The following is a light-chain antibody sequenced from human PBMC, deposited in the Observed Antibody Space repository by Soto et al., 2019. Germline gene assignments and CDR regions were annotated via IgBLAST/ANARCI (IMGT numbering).Light chain of an antibody. Sequence: DIPMTQSPTSLSASVGDRVTITCRASQTINKNLNWYRHKLGKAPELLIYDASDSQAVVPSRFSGSGSGTDFTLIITGLQPEDFATYDCQQSDSSPYTFGQGTKLEIK. CDR3: QQSDSSPYT. CDR1: QTINKN. V-gene: IGKV1-39*01. J-gene: IGKJ2*01. CDR2: DAS.